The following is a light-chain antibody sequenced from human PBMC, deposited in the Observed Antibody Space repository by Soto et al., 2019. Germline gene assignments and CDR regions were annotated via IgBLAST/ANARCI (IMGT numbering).Light chain of an antibody. J-gene: IGLJ3*02. V-gene: IGLV2-11*01. Sequence: QSALTQPRSVSGSPGQSVTISCTGTSSDVGGYNYVSWYQQHPGKAPKLMIYDVSKRPSGVTDRFSGSKSGNTASLTISGLQAEDEADYYCCSYAGSYTFVFGGGTKVTVL. CDR2: DVS. CDR1: SSDVGGYNY. CDR3: CSYAGSYTFV.